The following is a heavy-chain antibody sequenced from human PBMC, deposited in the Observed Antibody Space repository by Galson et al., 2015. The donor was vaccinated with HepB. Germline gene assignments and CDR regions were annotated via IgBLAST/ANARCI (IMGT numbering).Heavy chain of an antibody. Sequence: SLRLSCAVSGFTVRSHYMTWVRQAPGKGLECVSVMYAGGGTTYADSVTGRFTLSRDNSKNTVYLQMNSLRGDDTAVYYCATSTKWSGYFDYWGRGTLVTVSS. J-gene: IGHJ4*01. D-gene: IGHD2-15*01. V-gene: IGHV3-53*01. CDR2: MYAGGGT. CDR1: GFTVRSHY. CDR3: ATSTKWSGYFDY.